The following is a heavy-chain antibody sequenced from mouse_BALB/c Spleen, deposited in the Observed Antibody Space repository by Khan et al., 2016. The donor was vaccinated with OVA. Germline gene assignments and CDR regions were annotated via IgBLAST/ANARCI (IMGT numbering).Heavy chain of an antibody. CDR1: GISITTGNYR. V-gene: IGHV3-5*02. J-gene: IGHJ1*01. D-gene: IGHD1-1*01. Sequence: EVQLQESGPGLVKPSQTVSLTCTVTGISITTGNYRWSWIRQFPGNKLEWIGNIYYSGTITYNPSLTSRTTITRDTSKNRFFLEMNALTAEDTAPYYGARDYGSLYWYFDVWGAGTTVTVSS. CDR2: IYYSGTI. CDR3: ARDYGSLYWYFDV.